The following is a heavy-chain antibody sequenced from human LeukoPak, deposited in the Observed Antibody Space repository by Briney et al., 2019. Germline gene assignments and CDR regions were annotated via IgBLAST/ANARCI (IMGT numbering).Heavy chain of an antibody. CDR3: AKLAADYYYYYMDV. V-gene: IGHV3-23*01. Sequence: PGGSLRLSCAASGFTFSSYGMSWVRQAPGKGLEWVSAISGSGGSTYYADSVKGRFTISRDNSKNTLYLQMNSLRAEDTAVYYCAKLAADYYYYYMDVWGKGTTVTVSS. CDR1: GFTFSSYG. CDR2: ISGSGGST. J-gene: IGHJ6*03. D-gene: IGHD6-25*01.